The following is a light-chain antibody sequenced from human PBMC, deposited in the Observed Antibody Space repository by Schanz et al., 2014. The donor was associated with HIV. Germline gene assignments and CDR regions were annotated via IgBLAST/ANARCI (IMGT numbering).Light chain of an antibody. CDR1: QTISTL. Sequence: DIQMTQSPSTLSASVGDRVTITCRASQTISTLLAWYQQKPGKAPNLLIYKASTLKSGVPSRFSGNGSGTDFSLTINSLQPEDFATYFCLQDDSYPRTFGQGTKVEMK. CDR2: KAS. V-gene: IGKV1-5*03. J-gene: IGKJ1*01. CDR3: LQDDSYPRT.